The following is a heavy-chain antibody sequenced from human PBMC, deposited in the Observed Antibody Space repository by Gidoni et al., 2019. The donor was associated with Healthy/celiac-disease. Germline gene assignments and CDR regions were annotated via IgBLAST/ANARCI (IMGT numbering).Heavy chain of an antibody. CDR1: GITFSSYA. CDR2: ISGSGGST. J-gene: IGHJ1*01. V-gene: IGHV3-23*04. Sequence: EVQLVESGGGLVQPGGSLRLSCAASGITFSSYAMSWVRQAPGKGLEWVSAISGSGGSTYYADSVKGRFTISRDNSKNTLYLQMNSLRAEDTAVYYCAKGLPVAGTLGFGYFQHWGQGTLVTVSS. CDR3: AKGLPVAGTLGFGYFQH. D-gene: IGHD6-19*01.